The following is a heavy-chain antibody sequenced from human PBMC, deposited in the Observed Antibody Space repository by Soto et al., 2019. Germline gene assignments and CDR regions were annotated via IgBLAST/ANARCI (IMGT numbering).Heavy chain of an antibody. D-gene: IGHD3-10*01. J-gene: IGHJ6*02. Sequence: ASVKVSCKASGYTFTSYGISWVRQAPGQGLEWMGWISAYNGNTNYAQKLQGWVTMTRDTSISTAYTELSRLRSDDTAVYYCARDAGSYYGYYYYYGMDVWGQGTTVTV. CDR2: ISAYNGNT. CDR3: ARDAGSYYGYYYYYGMDV. CDR1: GYTFTSYG. V-gene: IGHV1-18*01.